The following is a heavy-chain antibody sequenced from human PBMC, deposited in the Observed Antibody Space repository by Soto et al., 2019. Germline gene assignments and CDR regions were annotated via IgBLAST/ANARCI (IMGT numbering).Heavy chain of an antibody. CDR1: GFTFSNYW. Sequence: EVQLVESGGGLVQPGGSLRLSCAASGFTFSNYWMSWVRQAPGKGLEWVANIKQDGSEKNYLESVKGRFTISRDNAKNSLYLQMNSLRAEDTAVYYCASEGSGYYDFWRGYHTSSSAFDMWGQGTMVTVSS. CDR2: IKQDGSEK. V-gene: IGHV3-7*05. D-gene: IGHD3-3*01. CDR3: ASEGSGYYDFWRGYHTSSSAFDM. J-gene: IGHJ3*02.